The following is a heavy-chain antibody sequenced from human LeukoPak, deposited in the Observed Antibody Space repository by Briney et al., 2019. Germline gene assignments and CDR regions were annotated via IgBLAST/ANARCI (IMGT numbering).Heavy chain of an antibody. CDR1: GLTFDNAW. Sequence: GGSLRLSCVVSGLTFDNAWMSWVRQAPGKGLEWVGRIKSKNVGETTEYAAPVQGRFTISRDDSKNTVYLQMSNMKTEDTAVYYCTTGPGNSGYWGQGTLVTVSS. CDR3: TTGPGNSGY. D-gene: IGHD4-23*01. J-gene: IGHJ4*02. V-gene: IGHV3-15*01. CDR2: IKSKNVGETT.